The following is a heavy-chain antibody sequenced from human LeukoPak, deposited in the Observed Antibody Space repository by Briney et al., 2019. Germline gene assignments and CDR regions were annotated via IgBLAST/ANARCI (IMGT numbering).Heavy chain of an antibody. Sequence: GASVKVSCKASVYTFTSYGIRWVRQAPGEGLEWMGWISAYNGNTNYAQKLQGRVTMTTDPSTSTAYMELRSLRSDDTAVYYCARTATNREYSSMIDYWGQGTTVTVS. CDR2: ISAYNGNT. CDR1: VYTFTSYG. V-gene: IGHV1-18*01. D-gene: IGHD5-18*01. CDR3: ARTATNREYSSMIDY. J-gene: IGHJ4*02.